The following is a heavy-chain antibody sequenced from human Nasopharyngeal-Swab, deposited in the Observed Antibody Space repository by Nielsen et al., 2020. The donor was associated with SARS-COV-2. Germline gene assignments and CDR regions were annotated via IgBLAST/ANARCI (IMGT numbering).Heavy chain of an antibody. CDR3: ARQTSFGDWFDP. CDR2: IKQDGSEK. D-gene: IGHD2/OR15-2a*01. Sequence: VREAPGKGLEWVANIKQDGSEKYYVDSVKGRFTISRDNAKNSLYLQMNSLRAGDTAVYYCARQTSFGDWFDPWGQGTLVTVSS. J-gene: IGHJ5*02. V-gene: IGHV3-7*03.